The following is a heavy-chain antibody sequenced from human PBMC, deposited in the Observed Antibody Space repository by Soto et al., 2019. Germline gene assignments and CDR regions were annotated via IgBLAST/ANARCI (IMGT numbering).Heavy chain of an antibody. CDR3: ARSIPITMIVVAPEWFDP. V-gene: IGHV4-39*01. D-gene: IGHD3-22*01. J-gene: IGHJ5*02. CDR1: GGSXXSSSYY. Sequence: LSLTCTVSGGSXXSSSYYWGWIRQPPGKGPEWFGSIYYSGSTYYNPSLKSRVTISVDTSKNQFSLKLSSVTAADTAVYYCARSIPITMIVVAPEWFDPWGQGTLVTVSS. CDR2: IYYSGST.